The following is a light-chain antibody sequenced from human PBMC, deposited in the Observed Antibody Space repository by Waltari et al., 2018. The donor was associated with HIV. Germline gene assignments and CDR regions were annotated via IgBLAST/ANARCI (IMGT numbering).Light chain of an antibody. Sequence: EIVLTQSPGTLPLSPGERATFSCRASQSVSSGYLAWYQQKPGQAPRLLIYGASSRATGIPDRFSGSGSGTDFTLTISRLEPEDFAVYHCQQYGNSPQTFGQGTKVEIK. CDR1: QSVSSGY. J-gene: IGKJ1*01. CDR3: QQYGNSPQT. CDR2: GAS. V-gene: IGKV3-20*01.